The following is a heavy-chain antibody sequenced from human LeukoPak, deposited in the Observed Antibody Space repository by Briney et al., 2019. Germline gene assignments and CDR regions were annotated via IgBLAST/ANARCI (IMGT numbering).Heavy chain of an antibody. D-gene: IGHD6-19*01. CDR1: GFTFDDYA. J-gene: IGHJ4*02. V-gene: IGHV3-9*01. Sequence: PGGSLRLSCAASGFTFDDYAVHWVRQAPGKGLEWVSGISWNSGSIGYADSVKGRFTISRDNAKNSLYLQMNSLRAEDTALYYCARVRSGWLWLVRRNYLYFDYWGQGTLVTVSS. CDR2: ISWNSGSI. CDR3: ARVRSGWLWLVRRNYLYFDY.